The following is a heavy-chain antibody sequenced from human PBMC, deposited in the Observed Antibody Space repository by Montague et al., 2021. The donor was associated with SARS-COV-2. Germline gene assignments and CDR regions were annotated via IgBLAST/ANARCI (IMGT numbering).Heavy chain of an antibody. D-gene: IGHD6-13*01. CDR2: IYYSGST. CDR1: GGSISSSSYY. J-gene: IGHJ6*02. V-gene: IGHV4-39*07. Sequence: SETLSLTCTVSGGSISSSSYYWGWIHQPPGKGLEWIGSIYYSGSTYYNPSLKSRVTIPVDTSKNQFSLKLSSVTAADTAVYYCARVGRQQLVRLSGMDVWGQGTTVTVSS. CDR3: ARVGRQQLVRLSGMDV.